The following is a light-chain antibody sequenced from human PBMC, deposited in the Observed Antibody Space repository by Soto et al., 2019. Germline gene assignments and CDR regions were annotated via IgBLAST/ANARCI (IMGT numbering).Light chain of an antibody. CDR3: SSYTRSSAYV. Sequence: QSALIQPASVSGSPGQSITISCTGTSSDVGGYNYVSWYQQHPGKAPKLMIYDVSNRPSGVSNRFSGTKSGNTASLTISGLQAEDEADYYCSSYTRSSAYVFGTGTKVTVL. CDR2: DVS. V-gene: IGLV2-14*01. CDR1: SSDVGGYNY. J-gene: IGLJ1*01.